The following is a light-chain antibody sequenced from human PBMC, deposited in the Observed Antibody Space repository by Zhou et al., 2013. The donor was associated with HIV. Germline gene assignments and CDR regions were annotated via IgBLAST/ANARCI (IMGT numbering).Light chain of an antibody. CDR1: QSIRSY. CDR2: GAS. CDR3: QQSYTTPPT. V-gene: IGKV1-39*01. J-gene: IGKJ2*01. Sequence: DIQMTQSPSSLAASVGDRVTITCRASQSIRSYLNWYQQQPGKAPKLLVYGASTLQSGVPSRFSGSGSGTDFTLTISSLQPEDFATYYCQQSYTTPPTFGQGPSCRSN.